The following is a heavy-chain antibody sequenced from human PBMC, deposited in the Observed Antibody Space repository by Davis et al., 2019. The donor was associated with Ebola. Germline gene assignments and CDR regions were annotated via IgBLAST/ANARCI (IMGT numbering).Heavy chain of an antibody. D-gene: IGHD6-19*01. V-gene: IGHV4-34*01. Sequence: SETLSLTFAVYGGSFRGYYWSGIRQPPGKGLEGFGEINHSGSTNYNPSLKSRVTISVDPSKNQFSLKLGYVTAADTAVYYCARREVGGIAVFDYWGQGTLVTVSS. CDR3: ARREVGGIAVFDY. CDR1: GGSFRGYY. J-gene: IGHJ4*02. CDR2: INHSGST.